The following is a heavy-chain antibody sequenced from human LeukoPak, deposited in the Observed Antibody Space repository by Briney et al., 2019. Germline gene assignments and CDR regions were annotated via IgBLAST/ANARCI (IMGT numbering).Heavy chain of an antibody. CDR1: GGSISSGDYY. Sequence: SETLSLTCTVSGGSISSGDYYWSWIRQPPGKGLEWIGYIYYSGSTYYSPSLKSRVTISVDTSKNQFSLKLSSVTAADTAVYYCARSIVGATRGFRFDYWGQGTLVTVSS. CDR2: IYYSGST. V-gene: IGHV4-30-4*08. J-gene: IGHJ4*02. D-gene: IGHD1-26*01. CDR3: ARSIVGATRGFRFDY.